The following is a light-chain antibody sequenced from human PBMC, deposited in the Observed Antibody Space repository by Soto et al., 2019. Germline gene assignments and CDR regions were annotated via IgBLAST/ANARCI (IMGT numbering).Light chain of an antibody. J-gene: IGKJ1*01. CDR1: QGIIDY. CDR3: QKYNSAPQT. Sequence: DIQMTQSPSSLSASVGDRVTISCRASQGIIDYLAWYQQKPGKPPKLLIYAASTLQSGVPSRFSGSGSGTDFTLTISGLQPEDVATYFYQKYNSAPQTFGPGTKVEIK. V-gene: IGKV1-27*01. CDR2: AAS.